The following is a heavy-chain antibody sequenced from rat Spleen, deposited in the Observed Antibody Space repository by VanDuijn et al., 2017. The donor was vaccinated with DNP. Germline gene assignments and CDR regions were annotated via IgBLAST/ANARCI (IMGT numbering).Heavy chain of an antibody. D-gene: IGHD1-11*01. Sequence: EVQLVESGGDLVQPGRSLKLSCVASGFPFNNYWMTWFRQVPGKGLEWVASTTNSGGRTYYPDSVKGRFTIHRENAKNTLYLQMNSLRCENMATYYCARHVLPLRVWDHWGQGVMVTVSS. CDR3: ARHVLPLRVWDH. CDR1: GFPFNNYW. CDR2: TTNSGGRT. J-gene: IGHJ2*01. V-gene: IGHV5-31*01.